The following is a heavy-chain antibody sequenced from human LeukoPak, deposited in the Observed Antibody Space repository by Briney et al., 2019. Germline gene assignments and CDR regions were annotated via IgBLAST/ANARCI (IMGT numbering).Heavy chain of an antibody. CDR1: GFTFSSYS. CDR2: ISSSSSYI. D-gene: IGHD3-9*01. J-gene: IGHJ4*02. Sequence: GGSLGLSCAASGFTFSSYSMNWVRQAPGKGLEWVSSISSSSSYIYYADSVKGRFTISRDNAKNSLYLQMNSLGAEDTAVYYCARDQDVLRYFDWLFPKGYFDYWGQGTLVTVSS. V-gene: IGHV3-21*01. CDR3: ARDQDVLRYFDWLFPKGYFDY.